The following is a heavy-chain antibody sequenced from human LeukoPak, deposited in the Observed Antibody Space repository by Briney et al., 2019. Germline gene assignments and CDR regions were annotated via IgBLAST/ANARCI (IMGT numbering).Heavy chain of an antibody. CDR1: GGSFSGYY. CDR3: ARADVRYYYYMDV. J-gene: IGHJ6*03. Sequence: PSETLSLTCAVYGGSFSGYYWSWIRQPPGKGLEWIGEINHSGSTNYNPSLKSRVTISVDTSKNQFSLKLSSVTAADTAVYYCARADVRYYYYMDVWGKGTTVTVSS. V-gene: IGHV4-34*01. CDR2: INHSGST.